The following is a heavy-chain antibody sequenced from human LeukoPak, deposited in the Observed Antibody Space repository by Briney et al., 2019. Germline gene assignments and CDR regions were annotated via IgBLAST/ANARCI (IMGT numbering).Heavy chain of an antibody. Sequence: GASVKVSCKASGYTFTGYYMHWVRQAPGQGLEWMGWINPNSGGTNYAQKLQGRVTMTTDTSTSTAYMELRSLRSDDTAVYYCARDIVVVPAATRMQLWFEDYYYYYMDVWGKGTTATVSS. CDR3: ARDIVVVPAATRMQLWFEDYYYYYMDV. CDR2: INPNSGGT. J-gene: IGHJ6*03. CDR1: GYTFTGYY. D-gene: IGHD2-2*01. V-gene: IGHV1-2*02.